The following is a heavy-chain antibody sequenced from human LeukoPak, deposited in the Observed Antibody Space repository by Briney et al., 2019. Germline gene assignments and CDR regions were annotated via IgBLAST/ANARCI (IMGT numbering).Heavy chain of an antibody. D-gene: IGHD1-26*01. V-gene: IGHV3-53*01. Sequence: GGSLRLSCAAPGFTVRSNYMSWVRQAPGKWLEWVSVIYSGGSIHYADFVKGRFTISRDNSKNTLYLQMNSLRVEDTAAYYCARDPYSGSFYGDDWGQGTLVTVSS. CDR1: GFTVRSNY. CDR3: ARDPYSGSFYGDD. CDR2: IYSGGSI. J-gene: IGHJ4*02.